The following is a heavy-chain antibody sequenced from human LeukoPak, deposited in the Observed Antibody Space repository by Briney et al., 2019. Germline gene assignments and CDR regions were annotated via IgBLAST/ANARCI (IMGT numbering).Heavy chain of an antibody. Sequence: PSETLSLTCTVSGGSISSGGYYWSWLRQHPGKGLEWIGYIYYSGSTYYNPSLKSRVTISVDTSKNQFSLKLSSVTAADTAVYYCARDVGQWLESGHYYFDYWGQGTLVTVSS. V-gene: IGHV4-31*03. CDR3: ARDVGQWLESGHYYFDY. J-gene: IGHJ4*02. CDR2: IYYSGST. CDR1: GGSISSGGYY. D-gene: IGHD6-19*01.